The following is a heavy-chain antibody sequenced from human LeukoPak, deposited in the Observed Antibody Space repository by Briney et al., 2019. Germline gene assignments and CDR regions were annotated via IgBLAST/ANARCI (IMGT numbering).Heavy chain of an antibody. Sequence: SVKVSCTASGGTFSSYAISWVRQAPGQGLEWMGRIIPIFGIANYAQKFQGRVTITADKSTSTAYMELSSLRSEDTAVYYCARVDCSGGSCYRWFDPWGQGTLVTVSS. CDR1: GGTFSSYA. J-gene: IGHJ5*02. V-gene: IGHV1-69*04. D-gene: IGHD2-15*01. CDR2: IIPIFGIA. CDR3: ARVDCSGGSCYRWFDP.